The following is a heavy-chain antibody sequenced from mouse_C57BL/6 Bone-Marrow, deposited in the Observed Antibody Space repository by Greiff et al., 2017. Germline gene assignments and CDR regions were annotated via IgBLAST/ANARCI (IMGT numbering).Heavy chain of an antibody. Sequence: EVKLVESGGGLVQPGGSLKLSCAASGFTFSDYGMAWVRPAPRKGPEWVAFISNLAYSIYYADTVTGRFTIARENDKNTLYLERSSLRSEYPAMYYCARRIYYDYDGIAMDYWGQGTSGTVSS. J-gene: IGHJ4*01. CDR3: ARRIYYDYDGIAMDY. CDR1: GFTFSDYG. D-gene: IGHD2-4*01. CDR2: ISNLAYSI. V-gene: IGHV5-15*04.